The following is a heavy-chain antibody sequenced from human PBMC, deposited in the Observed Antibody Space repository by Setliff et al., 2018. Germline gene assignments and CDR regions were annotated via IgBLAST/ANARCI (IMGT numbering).Heavy chain of an antibody. D-gene: IGHD6-19*01. CDR3: ASGVAGASPNYYYMDA. CDR1: GYTFAAYG. CDR2: ISGHNNKT. Sequence: VASVKVSCKTSGYTFAAYGITWVRQAPGQGLEWMGWISGHNNKTKYAQKVQGRVTMTTDKSTSTAYMELKSLKSDDTAMYFCASGVAGASPNYYYMDAWGRGTTVTV. V-gene: IGHV1-18*01. J-gene: IGHJ6*03.